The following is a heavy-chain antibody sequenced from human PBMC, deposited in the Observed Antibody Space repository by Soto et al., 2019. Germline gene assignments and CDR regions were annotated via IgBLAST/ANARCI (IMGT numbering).Heavy chain of an antibody. D-gene: IGHD2-8*02. CDR2: IFYGGNT. J-gene: IGHJ5*02. Sequence: SETLSLTCTVSGGSISSSNFCWGWIRQPPGKGLESIGTIFYGGNTYYNPSLKSRVTISVDTSKNQFSLRLSSVTAADTAVYYCARLTGWQQELVDPWSQGILVTVSS. CDR3: ARLTGWQQELVDP. CDR1: GGSISSSNFC. V-gene: IGHV4-39*01.